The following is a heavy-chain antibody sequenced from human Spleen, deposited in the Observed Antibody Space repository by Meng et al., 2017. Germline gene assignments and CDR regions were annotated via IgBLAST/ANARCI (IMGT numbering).Heavy chain of an antibody. D-gene: IGHD3-10*01. CDR2: IYSGGNT. Sequence: GESLKISCAASGFSVSHNYMSWVRQAPGKGLEWVSVIYSGGNTYYADSVKGRFTISRDNSKNTVCLQINSMRVEDTAVYYCARLPIYKYDLSALPLDYWGQGTLVTVSS. V-gene: IGHV3-66*02. CDR1: GFSVSHNY. CDR3: ARLPIYKYDLSALPLDY. J-gene: IGHJ4*02.